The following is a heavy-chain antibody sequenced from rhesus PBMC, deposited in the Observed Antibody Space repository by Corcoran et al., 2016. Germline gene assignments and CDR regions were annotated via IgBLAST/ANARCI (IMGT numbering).Heavy chain of an antibody. CDR2: IYGSGSST. D-gene: IGHD6-13*01. Sequence: QLQLQESGPGLVKPSETLSVTCAVSGGSISSSYWSWIRQAPGKGLEWIGYIYGSGSSTNYHPSLKRRVTLSVDTSKNQLSLKLSSVTTADTAVYYCAREVHRYGLDSWGQGVVVTVSS. CDR3: AREVHRYGLDS. J-gene: IGHJ6*01. V-gene: IGHV4-169*02. CDR1: GGSISSSY.